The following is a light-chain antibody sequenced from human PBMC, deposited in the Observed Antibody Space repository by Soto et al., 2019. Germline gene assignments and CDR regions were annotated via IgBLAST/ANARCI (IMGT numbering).Light chain of an antibody. V-gene: IGKV1-17*03. J-gene: IGKJ2*01. CDR1: QDITDY. CDR2: SAS. CDR3: LQHDSSPYT. Sequence: DIHMTQSPSAMSASVVDSVTITCRASQDITDYLAWFQQKPGKVPKRLIYSASSLQSGVPSRFSGSGSGTDFTLTISGLQPEDFATYFCLQHDSSPYTFGQGTKLEIK.